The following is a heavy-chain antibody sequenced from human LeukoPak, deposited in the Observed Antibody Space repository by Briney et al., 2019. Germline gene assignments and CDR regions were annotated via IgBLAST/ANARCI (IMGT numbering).Heavy chain of an antibody. Sequence: SETLSLTCTVSGGSISSYYWSWIRQPPGKGLEWIGYIYYSGGTNYNPSLKSRVTISVDTSKNQFSLKLSSVTAADTAVYYCARGTHDSSGYYFDYWGQGTLVTVSS. CDR1: GGSISSYY. V-gene: IGHV4-59*01. D-gene: IGHD3-22*01. CDR2: IYYSGGT. J-gene: IGHJ4*02. CDR3: ARGTHDSSGYYFDY.